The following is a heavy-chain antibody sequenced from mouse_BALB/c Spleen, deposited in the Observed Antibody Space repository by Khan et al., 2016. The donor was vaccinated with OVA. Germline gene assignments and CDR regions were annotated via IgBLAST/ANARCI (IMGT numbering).Heavy chain of an antibody. J-gene: IGHJ3*01. Sequence: EVQLQQSGPELMKPGTSVKISCKASGYSFTTYYIHWVMQSHGKSLEWIGYIDPCSGDTTYNQKFKGKATLTVDKSTSTADIQLSNLTSDDSAIYYCTIHGYVAWFTYWGQGTLVTVSA. CDR1: GYSFTTYY. D-gene: IGHD2-2*01. CDR2: IDPCSGDT. CDR3: TIHGYVAWFTY. V-gene: IGHV1S135*01.